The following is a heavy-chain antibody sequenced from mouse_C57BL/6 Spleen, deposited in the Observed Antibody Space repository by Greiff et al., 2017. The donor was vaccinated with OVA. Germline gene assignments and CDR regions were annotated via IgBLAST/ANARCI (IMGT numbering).Heavy chain of an antibody. D-gene: IGHD1-1*01. V-gene: IGHV1-55*01. J-gene: IGHJ4*01. CDR1: GYTFTSYW. CDR3: AREGNYPHYYAMDY. CDR2: IYPGSGST. Sequence: QVQLQQPGAELVKPGASVKMYCKASGYTFTSYWITWVKQRPGQGLEWIGDIYPGSGSTNYNAKFKSKATLTVYTSSSTAYMQLISLTSEDSAVYYCAREGNYPHYYAMDYWGQGTSVTVSS.